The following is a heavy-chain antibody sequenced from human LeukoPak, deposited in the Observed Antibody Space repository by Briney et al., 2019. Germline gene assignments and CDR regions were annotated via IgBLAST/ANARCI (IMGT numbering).Heavy chain of an antibody. Sequence: QAGRSLRLSCAASGFTFSSYGMHWVRQAPGKGLEWVAVIWYDGSNKYYADSVKGRFTISRDNSKNTLYLQMNSLRAEDTAVYYCAKDECSSTSCYWNYWGQGTLVTVSS. CDR3: AKDECSSTSCYWNY. J-gene: IGHJ4*02. CDR2: IWYDGSNK. CDR1: GFTFSSYG. V-gene: IGHV3-33*06. D-gene: IGHD2-2*01.